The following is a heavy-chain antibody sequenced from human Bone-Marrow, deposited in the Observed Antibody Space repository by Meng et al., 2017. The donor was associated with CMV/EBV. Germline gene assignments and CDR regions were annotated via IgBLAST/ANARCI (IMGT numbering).Heavy chain of an antibody. V-gene: IGHV1-46*01. D-gene: IGHD2-2*01. CDR2: INPSGGST. CDR3: ARDIVVVPAAIQYYYYYGMDV. Sequence: ASVKVSCKASGYTFTSYYMHWVRQAPGQGLEWMGIINPSGGSTSYAQKFQGRVTMTRDTSTSTVYMELSRLRSDDTAVYYCARDIVVVPAAIQYYYYYGMDVWGQGTTVTV. CDR1: GYTFTSYY. J-gene: IGHJ6*02.